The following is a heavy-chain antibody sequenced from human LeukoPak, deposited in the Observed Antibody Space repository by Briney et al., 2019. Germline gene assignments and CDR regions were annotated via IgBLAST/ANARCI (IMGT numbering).Heavy chain of an antibody. CDR3: ARGWLSGYYFDY. CDR2: INHGGST. D-gene: IGHD3-9*01. J-gene: IGHJ4*02. Sequence: SETLSLTCAVYGGSFSGYYWSWIRQPPGKGLEWIGEINHGGSTNYNPSLKSRVTISVDTSKNQFSLKLSSVTAADTAVYYCARGWLSGYYFDYWGQGTLVTVSS. V-gene: IGHV4-34*01. CDR1: GGSFSGYY.